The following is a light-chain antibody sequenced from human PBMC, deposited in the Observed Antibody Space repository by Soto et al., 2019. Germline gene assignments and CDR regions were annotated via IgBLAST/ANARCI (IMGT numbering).Light chain of an antibody. CDR2: GAS. CDR1: QGVSRK. CDR3: QQYHTWPTS. Sequence: DIVMTQSPATLSVAPGERVTFSCRASQGVSRKLAWYEHKPGQAPRLLISGASTGATGIPARFSGSRSGTEFNLTISSLQSEDCAIYYCQQYHTWPTSFGGGTKVDIK. V-gene: IGKV3-15*01. J-gene: IGKJ4*01.